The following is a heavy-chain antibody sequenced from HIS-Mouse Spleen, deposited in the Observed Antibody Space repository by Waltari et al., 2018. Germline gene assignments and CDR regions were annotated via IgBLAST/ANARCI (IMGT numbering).Heavy chain of an antibody. J-gene: IGHJ4*02. CDR1: GFTFSSYA. CDR3: ARDRLGGSGSYYFDY. V-gene: IGHV3-30*04. Sequence: QVQLVESGGGVVQPGRSLRLSCAASGFTFSSYAMHWVRQAPGKGVEGVEVISYDASNQNYADSVKGRFTISRDNSKNTLYLQMNSLRAEDTAVYYCARDRLGGSGSYYFDYWGQGTLVTVSS. CDR2: ISYDASNQ. D-gene: IGHD3-10*01.